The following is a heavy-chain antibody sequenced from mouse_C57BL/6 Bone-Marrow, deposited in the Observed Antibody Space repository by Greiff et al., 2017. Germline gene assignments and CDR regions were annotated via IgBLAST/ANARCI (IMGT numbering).Heavy chain of an antibody. CDR2: IHPNSGST. CDR1: GYTFTSYW. V-gene: IGHV1-64*01. J-gene: IGHJ1*03. CDR3: ARWASYWYFEV. Sequence: QVQLQQPGAELVKPGASVKLSCKASGYTFTSYWMHWVKQRPGQGLEWIGMIHPNSGSTNYNEKFKSKATLTVDKSSSTADMQLSSLTSEDSAVYYSARWASYWYFEVWGTGTTVTVSS.